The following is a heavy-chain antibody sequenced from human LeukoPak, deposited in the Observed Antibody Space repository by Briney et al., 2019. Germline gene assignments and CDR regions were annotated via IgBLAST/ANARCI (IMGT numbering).Heavy chain of an antibody. CDR1: GGSFSGYY. Sequence: SETLSLTCAVYGGSFSGYYWSWIRQPPGKGLEWIGEINHSGGTNYNPSLKSRVTISVDTSKNQFSLKLSSVTAADTAVYYCARGRGYYDSSGYYRYWGQGTLVTVSS. V-gene: IGHV4-34*01. D-gene: IGHD3-22*01. CDR2: INHSGGT. CDR3: ARGRGYYDSSGYYRY. J-gene: IGHJ4*02.